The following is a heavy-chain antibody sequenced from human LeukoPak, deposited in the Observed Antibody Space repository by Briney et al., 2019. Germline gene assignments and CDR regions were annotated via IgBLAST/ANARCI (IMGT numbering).Heavy chain of an antibody. CDR2: FDHEDGET. CDR3: ATDTFYDILTAYSRRGAFDI. D-gene: IGHD3-9*01. CDR1: GYTLTELS. J-gene: IGHJ3*02. Sequence: ASVKVSCKVSGYTLTELSMHWVRQAPGKGLEWMGGFDHEDGETIYAQKFQGRVTMTEDTATDTAYMELSSLRSEDTAVYYCATDTFYDILTAYSRRGAFDIWGQGTLVTVSS. V-gene: IGHV1-24*01.